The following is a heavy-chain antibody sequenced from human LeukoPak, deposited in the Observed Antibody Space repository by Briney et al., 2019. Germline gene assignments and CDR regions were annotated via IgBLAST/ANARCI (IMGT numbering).Heavy chain of an antibody. CDR1: GFTFSSYW. CDR2: INSDGSST. CDR3: ARGGADYYDSSGYYYLFDY. D-gene: IGHD3-22*01. V-gene: IGHV3-74*01. Sequence: AGGSLRLSCAASGFTFSSYWMHWVHQAPGKGLVWVSRINSDGSSTSYADSVKGRFTISRDNAKNTLYLQMNSLRAEDTAVYYCARGGADYYDSSGYYYLFDYWGQGTLVTVSS. J-gene: IGHJ4*02.